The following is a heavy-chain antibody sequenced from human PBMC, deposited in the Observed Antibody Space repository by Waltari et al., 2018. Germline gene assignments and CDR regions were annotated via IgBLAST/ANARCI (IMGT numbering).Heavy chain of an antibody. CDR1: GGSISSYY. J-gene: IGHJ4*02. CDR3: ARAAYDCSFFDY. CDR2: IYYSGST. Sequence: QVQLQESGPGLVKPSETLSLTCTVSGGSISSYYWSWIRQPPGKGLEWIGYIYYSGSTNYNPSLKSRVTISVDTSKNQFSLKLSSVTAADTAVYYCARAAYDCSFFDYWGQGTLVTVSS. D-gene: IGHD3-22*01. V-gene: IGHV4-59*01.